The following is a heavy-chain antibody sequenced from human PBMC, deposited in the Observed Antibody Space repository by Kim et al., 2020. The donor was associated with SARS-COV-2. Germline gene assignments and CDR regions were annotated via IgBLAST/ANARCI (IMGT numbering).Heavy chain of an antibody. CDR3: ARDNGVGS. J-gene: IGHJ4*02. CDR2: IYNRGST. D-gene: IGHD2-8*01. CDR1: GGSISSHY. V-gene: IGHV4-59*11. Sequence: SETLSLTCTVSGGSISSHYWSWIRQPPGKGLEWIGYIYNRGSTKYNPSLKSRVTISVDTSKNKFSLKLSSVSAADTAVYDCARDNGVGSWGQGTLVTAPS.